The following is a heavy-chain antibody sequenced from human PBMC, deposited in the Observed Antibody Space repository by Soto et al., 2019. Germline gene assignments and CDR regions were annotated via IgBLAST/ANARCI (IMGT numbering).Heavy chain of an antibody. CDR2: IIPILGIA. V-gene: IGHV1-69*02. CDR1: GGTFSSYT. Sequence: QVQLVQSGAEVKKPGSSVKVSCKASGGTFSSYTISWVRQAPGQGLEWMGRIIPILGIANYAQKFQGRVTITADKSTSTAYMELSSLRPEDTAVYYCARGYSSGRVDYWGQGTLVTVSS. J-gene: IGHJ4*02. D-gene: IGHD6-19*01. CDR3: ARGYSSGRVDY.